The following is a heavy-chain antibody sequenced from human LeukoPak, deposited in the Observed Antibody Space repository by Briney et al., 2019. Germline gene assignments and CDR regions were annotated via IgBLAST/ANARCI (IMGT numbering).Heavy chain of an antibody. V-gene: IGHV4-4*07. J-gene: IGHJ4*02. CDR2: IYTSGST. CDR3: ARVSGYDWESFYDY. D-gene: IGHD5-12*01. CDR1: GGSISSYY. Sequence: PSETLSLTCTVSGGSISSYYWSWIRQPAGKGLGWIGRIYTSGSTNYNPSLKSRVTMSVDTSKNQFSLKLSSVTAADTAMYYCARVSGYDWESFYDYWGQGSLVTVSS.